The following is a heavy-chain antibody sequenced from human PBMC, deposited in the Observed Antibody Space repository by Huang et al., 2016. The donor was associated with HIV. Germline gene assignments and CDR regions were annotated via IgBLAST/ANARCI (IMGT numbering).Heavy chain of an antibody. Sequence: QVQLVQSGAEVKKPGSSVKVSCKASGGTFTTYTITWVRQAPGQGLEWMGGIIPSFGKPNYAQKFQGRVTITADESTSTAYMELSSLRSEDTAVYYCAREYYYDNSGYYFDYWGQGTLVTVSS. CDR2: IIPSFGKP. D-gene: IGHD3-22*01. V-gene: IGHV1-69*13. CDR1: GGTFTTYT. CDR3: AREYYYDNSGYYFDY. J-gene: IGHJ4*02.